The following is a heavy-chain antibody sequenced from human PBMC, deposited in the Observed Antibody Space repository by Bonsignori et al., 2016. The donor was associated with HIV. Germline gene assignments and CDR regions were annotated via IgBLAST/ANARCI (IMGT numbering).Heavy chain of an antibody. D-gene: IGHD6-13*01. J-gene: IGHJ4*02. CDR2: INPNSGGT. Sequence: WVRQAPGQGLEWMGWINPNSGGTNYAQKFQGRVTMTRDTSISTTYMELSRLRSDDTAVYYCTVEPRIAAAGTVDYWGQGTLVTVSS. CDR3: TVEPRIAAAGTVDY. V-gene: IGHV1-2*02.